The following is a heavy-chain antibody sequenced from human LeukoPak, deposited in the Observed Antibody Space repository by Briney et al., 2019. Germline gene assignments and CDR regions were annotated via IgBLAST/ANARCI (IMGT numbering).Heavy chain of an antibody. D-gene: IGHD5-24*01. Sequence: GGSLRLSCAASGFTFSSYAMSWVRQAPGKGLEWVSAISGSGGSTYYADSVKGRFTISRDNSKNTLYLQMNSLRAEDTAVYYCAKDGFKSHYYYYYMDVWGKGTTVTVSS. J-gene: IGHJ6*03. CDR2: ISGSGGST. V-gene: IGHV3-23*01. CDR1: GFTFSSYA. CDR3: AKDGFKSHYYYYYMDV.